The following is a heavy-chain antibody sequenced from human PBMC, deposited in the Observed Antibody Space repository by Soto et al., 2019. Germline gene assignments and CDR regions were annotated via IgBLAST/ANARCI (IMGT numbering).Heavy chain of an antibody. CDR1: GFTFSSYA. V-gene: IGHV3-23*01. D-gene: IGHD3-3*01. Sequence: GGSLRLSCAASGFTFSSYAMSWVRQAPGKGLEWVSAISGSGGSTYYADSVKGRFTISRDNSKNTLYLQMNSLRAEDTAVYYCAKWGGRITIFGVVIIPPDPFDYWGQGTLVTVSS. J-gene: IGHJ4*02. CDR2: ISGSGGST. CDR3: AKWGGRITIFGVVIIPPDPFDY.